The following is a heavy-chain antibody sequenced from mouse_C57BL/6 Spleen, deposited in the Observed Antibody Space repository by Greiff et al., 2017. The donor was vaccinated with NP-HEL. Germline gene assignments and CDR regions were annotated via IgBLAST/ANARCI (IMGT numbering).Heavy chain of an antibody. Sequence: EVKVVESGADLVKPGGSLKLSCAASGFTFSSYGMSWVRQTPDKRLEWVATISSGGSYTYYPHSVKGRSTITGDNANNTPYLQLSSLKSEDTAMYYCARLPMVTTRCYAMDYWGQGTSVTVSS. D-gene: IGHD2-2*01. V-gene: IGHV5-6*01. CDR1: GFTFSSYG. CDR3: ARLPMVTTRCYAMDY. CDR2: ISSGGSYT. J-gene: IGHJ4*01.